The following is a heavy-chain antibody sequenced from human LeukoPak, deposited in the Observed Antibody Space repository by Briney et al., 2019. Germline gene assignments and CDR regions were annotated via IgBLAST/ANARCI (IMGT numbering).Heavy chain of an antibody. CDR2: IYPGDSDT. J-gene: IGHJ6*02. V-gene: IGHV5-51*01. CDR1: GYSFPDYC. D-gene: IGHD3-10*01. CDR3: ARADQLRWFGDPRRPYYYGMDV. Sequence: GESLKISCKASGYSFPDYCIGWVRQPPGKGLEWMWIIYPGDSDTTYSPSFQGQDTISADKSISTAYLQWSSLKASDIAMYYCARADQLRWFGDPRRPYYYGMDVWGQGTTVTVSS.